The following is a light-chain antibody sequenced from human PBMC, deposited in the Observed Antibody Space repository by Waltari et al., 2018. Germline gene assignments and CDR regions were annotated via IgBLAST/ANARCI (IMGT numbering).Light chain of an antibody. Sequence: DIQMTQSPSSLSASVGDRVTITCQASQDISNYLNWYQQKPGKAPKLLIYDASNLETGVPSRFSGSGSGTDFTFTISSLQPEDIATYYCQQYDNLPPRLTFGQGTRLEIK. CDR3: QQYDNLPPRLT. CDR1: QDISNY. V-gene: IGKV1-33*01. CDR2: DAS. J-gene: IGKJ5*01.